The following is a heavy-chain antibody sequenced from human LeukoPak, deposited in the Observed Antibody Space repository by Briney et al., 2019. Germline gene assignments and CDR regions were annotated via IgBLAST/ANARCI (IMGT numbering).Heavy chain of an antibody. V-gene: IGHV1-69*05. D-gene: IGHD1-20*01. CDR2: IIPMFGTA. Sequence: SVKVSCKASGHTFSSYGINWVRQAPGQGLEWMGRIIPMFGTASYAQKFQGRVTITTDESTSTVYMELGSVRSEDTAVYYCARDKPLNITGTTRVFDYWGQGTLVTVSS. CDR3: ARDKPLNITGTTRVFDY. J-gene: IGHJ4*02. CDR1: GHTFSSYG.